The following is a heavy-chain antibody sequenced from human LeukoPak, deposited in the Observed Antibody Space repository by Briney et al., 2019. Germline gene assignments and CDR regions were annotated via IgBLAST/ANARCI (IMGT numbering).Heavy chain of an antibody. CDR2: INHSGST. V-gene: IGHV4-34*01. CDR1: GGSFSGYY. D-gene: IGHD3-10*01. Sequence: SETLSLTCAVYGGSFSGYYWSWIRQPPGKGLEWIGEINHSGSTNYNPSLKSRVTISVDTSKNQFSLKLSSVTAADTVVYYCARAHYYGSGSYYNYIDYWGREPWSPSPQ. J-gene: IGHJ4*02. CDR3: ARAHYYGSGSYYNYIDY.